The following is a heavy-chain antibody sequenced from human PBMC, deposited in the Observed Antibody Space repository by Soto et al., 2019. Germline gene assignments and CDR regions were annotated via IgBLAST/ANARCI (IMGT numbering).Heavy chain of an antibody. V-gene: IGHV1-18*01. CDR1: GYTFTSYG. J-gene: IGHJ3*02. CDR2: ISAYNGNT. D-gene: IGHD2-21*02. Sequence: QVQLVQSGAEVKKPGASVKVSCKASGYTFTSYGISWVRQAPGQGLEWMGWISAYNGNTNYAQKLQGRVTMTTDTSTSTAYMELRSLRSDDTAVYYCARVQTGYCGGDCYSSGAFVIWGQGTMVTVSS. CDR3: ARVQTGYCGGDCYSSGAFVI.